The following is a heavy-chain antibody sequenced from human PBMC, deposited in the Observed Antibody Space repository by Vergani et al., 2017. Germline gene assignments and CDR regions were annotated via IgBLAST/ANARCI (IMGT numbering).Heavy chain of an antibody. CDR3: AREENDGSYFRDY. CDR2: IYSGGST. D-gene: IGHD1-26*01. V-gene: IGHV3-53*02. CDR1: GFTVSSNY. Sequence: EVQLVETGGGLIQPGGSLRLSCAASGFTVSSNYMSWVRQAPGKGLEWVSVIYSGGSTYYADSVTGRFTISRDNSKNTLYRQMNSLRAEDTAVYYCAREENDGSYFRDYWGQGTLVTVSS. J-gene: IGHJ4*02.